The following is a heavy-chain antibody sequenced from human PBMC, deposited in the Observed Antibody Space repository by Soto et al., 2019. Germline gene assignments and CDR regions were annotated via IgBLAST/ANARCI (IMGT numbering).Heavy chain of an antibody. CDR1: GGSISSGDYY. D-gene: IGHD3-22*01. V-gene: IGHV4-30-4*01. J-gene: IGHJ4*02. Sequence: SETLSLTCTVSGGSISSGDYYWSWIRQPPGKGLEWIGYIYYSGSTYYNPSLKSRVTISVDTSKNQFSLKLSSVTAADTAVYYCAREESEYYYDSSAQEYFDYRGQRTLVTVS. CDR2: IYYSGST. CDR3: AREESEYYYDSSAQEYFDY.